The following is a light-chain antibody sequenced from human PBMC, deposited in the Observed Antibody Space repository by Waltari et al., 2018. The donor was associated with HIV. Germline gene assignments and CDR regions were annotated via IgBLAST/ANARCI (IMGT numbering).Light chain of an antibody. Sequence: NFMLTQPHSVSASPAKTVTISCTASSGRVASNYVHWYQQRPGSAPTPVIYKDDQRPSGVPDRFSGSINSSSNSASLTISGLKTEDEADYYCQSFHGITAVFGGGTKLTVL. CDR1: SGRVASNY. CDR3: QSFHGITAV. V-gene: IGLV6-57*02. J-gene: IGLJ3*02. CDR2: KDD.